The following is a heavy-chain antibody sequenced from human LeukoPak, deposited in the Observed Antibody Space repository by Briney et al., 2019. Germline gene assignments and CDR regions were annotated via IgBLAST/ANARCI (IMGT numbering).Heavy chain of an antibody. CDR1: GYTFTGYY. J-gene: IGHJ6*02. CDR3: ATPPEDYGDYYYYGMDV. D-gene: IGHD4-17*01. Sequence: ASVKVSCKASGYTFTGYYMHWVRQAPGQGLEWRGWSNPNSGGTNDAQKFQGRVTMTRDTSISTAYMELSRLRSDDTAVYYCATPPEDYGDYYYYGMDVWGQGTTVTVSS. CDR2: SNPNSGGT. V-gene: IGHV1-2*02.